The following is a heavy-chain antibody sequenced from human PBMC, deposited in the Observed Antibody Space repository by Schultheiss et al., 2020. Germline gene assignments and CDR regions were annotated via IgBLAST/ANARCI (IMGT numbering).Heavy chain of an antibody. D-gene: IGHD1-14*01. J-gene: IGHJ4*02. CDR1: GGSISSGSYY. V-gene: IGHV4-61*02. CDR3: AREAGGEPIDY. Sequence: LRLSCAVSGGSISSGSYYWSWIRQPAGKGLEWIGRIYTSGSTNYNPSLKSRVTISVDTSKNQFSLKLSSVTAADTAVYYCAREAGGEPIDYWGQGTLVTVSS. CDR2: IYTSGST.